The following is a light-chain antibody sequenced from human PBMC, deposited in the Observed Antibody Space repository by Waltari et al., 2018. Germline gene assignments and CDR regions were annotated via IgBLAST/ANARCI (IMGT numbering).Light chain of an antibody. J-gene: IGLJ3*02. CDR1: SGDVGLYNY. Sequence: QSTLTQPASVSGSPGQSVTISCTGTSGDVGLYNYVSWYQQYPGKVPKLIIHDVNERPSGVSSRFFGSKSDNTASLTISGLQAEDEADYYCCSYANSNTLVFGGGTKLTVL. CDR3: CSYANSNTLV. V-gene: IGLV2-23*02. CDR2: DVN.